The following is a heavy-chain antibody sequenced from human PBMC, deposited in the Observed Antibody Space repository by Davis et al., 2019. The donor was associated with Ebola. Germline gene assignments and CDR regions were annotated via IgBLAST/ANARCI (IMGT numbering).Heavy chain of an antibody. CDR3: ARGKWFDP. Sequence: SVKVSCKTSGGTFTNYAVNWVRQAPGQGLEWMGRIIPVVDTKDYAQKFQSRVTLTAAKATNTAYMELSGLRFDDTAVYYCARGKWFDPWGQGTLVSVTS. CDR1: GGTFTNYA. J-gene: IGHJ5*02. V-gene: IGHV1-69*04. CDR2: IIPVVDTK.